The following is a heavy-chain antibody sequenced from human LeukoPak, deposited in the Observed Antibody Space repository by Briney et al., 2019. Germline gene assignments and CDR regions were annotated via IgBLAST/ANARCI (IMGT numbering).Heavy chain of an antibody. D-gene: IGHD4-17*01. J-gene: IGHJ3*02. CDR1: GFTFSDHY. CDR2: ISSSGSTI. Sequence: GGSLRLSCVASGFTFSDHYMDWVRQAPGKGLEWVSYISSSGSTIYYADSVKGRFTISRDNAKNSLYLQMNSLRAEDTAVYYCARDRYGARAFDIWGQGTMVTVSS. CDR3: ARDRYGARAFDI. V-gene: IGHV3-11*04.